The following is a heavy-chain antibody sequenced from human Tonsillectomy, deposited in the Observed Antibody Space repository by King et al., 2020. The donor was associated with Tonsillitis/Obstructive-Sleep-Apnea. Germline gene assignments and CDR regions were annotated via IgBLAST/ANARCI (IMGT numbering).Heavy chain of an antibody. CDR1: GYSFTSYW. CDR3: ARGVEVPATIDWFDP. J-gene: IGHJ5*02. D-gene: IGHD2-2*01. V-gene: IGHV5-10-1*03. CDR2: IDPSDSHI. Sequence: VQLVESGAEVKKPGESLRISCKVSGYSFTSYWINWVRQMPGKGLEWMGRIDPSDSHINYSPSCQGHVTISADKSINTAYLQWSSLKASDTAMYYCARGVEVPATIDWFDPWGQGTLVTVSS.